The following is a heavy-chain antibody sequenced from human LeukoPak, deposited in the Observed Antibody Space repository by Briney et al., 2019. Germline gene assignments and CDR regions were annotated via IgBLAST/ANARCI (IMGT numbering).Heavy chain of an antibody. J-gene: IGHJ4*02. V-gene: IGHV4-38-2*02. CDR3: AREVVVVPAVDY. CDR1: GYSISSGYY. D-gene: IGHD2-2*01. Sequence: SETLSLTCTVSGYSISSGYYWGLIRQPPGKGLEWIGSIYHSGSTYYNPSLKSRVSISVDTSKNQFSLQLRSGTAADAAVYYCAREVVVVPAVDYWGQGTLVTVSS. CDR2: IYHSGST.